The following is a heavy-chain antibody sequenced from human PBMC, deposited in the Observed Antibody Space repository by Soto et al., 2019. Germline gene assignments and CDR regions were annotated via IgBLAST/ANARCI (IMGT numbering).Heavy chain of an antibody. CDR1: GFTLTSAW. Sequence: EMQLVESGGGVVKPGGSLRLSCAASGFTLTSAWMSWVRQAPGKGLEWVGRIKSKTDGETTDYAAPVQGRFTISRDDSKNTLYLQMNSLKSEDTAVYYCATEKLPARGFRVYYGMDVWGQGTTVTVSS. J-gene: IGHJ6*02. CDR3: ATEKLPARGFRVYYGMDV. D-gene: IGHD2-2*01. V-gene: IGHV3-15*01. CDR2: IKSKTDGETT.